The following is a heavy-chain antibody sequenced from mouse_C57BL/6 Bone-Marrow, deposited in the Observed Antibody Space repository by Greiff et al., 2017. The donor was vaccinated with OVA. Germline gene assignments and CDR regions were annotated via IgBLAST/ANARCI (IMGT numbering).Heavy chain of an antibody. CDR1: GFTFSDFY. CDR2: SRNKANDYTT. Sequence: EVQLMESGGGLVQSGRSLRLSCATSGFTFSDFYMEWVRQAPGKGLEWIAASRNKANDYTTEYSASVKGRFIVSRDTSQSILYLQMNALRAEDTAIYYCARDGFLRSYGYFDVWGTGTTVTVSS. CDR3: ARDGFLRSYGYFDV. D-gene: IGHD1-1*01. J-gene: IGHJ1*03. V-gene: IGHV7-1*01.